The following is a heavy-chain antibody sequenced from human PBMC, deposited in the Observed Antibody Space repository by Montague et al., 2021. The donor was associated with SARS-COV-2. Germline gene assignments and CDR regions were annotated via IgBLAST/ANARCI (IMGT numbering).Heavy chain of an antibody. D-gene: IGHD3-3*01. CDR3: ARGGDYDFWSGYVNYGMDV. J-gene: IGHJ6*02. V-gene: IGHV3-66*01. CDR2: IYSGGST. Sequence: SLRLSCAASGFTVSSNYMSCVRQAPGKGLEWVSVIYSGGSTYYADSVKGRFTISRDNSKNTLYLQMNSLRAEDTAVYYCARGGDYDFWSGYVNYGMDVWGQGTTVTVSS. CDR1: GFTVSSNY.